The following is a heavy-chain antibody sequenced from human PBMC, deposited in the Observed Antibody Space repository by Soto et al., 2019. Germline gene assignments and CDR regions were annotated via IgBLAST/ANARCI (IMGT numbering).Heavy chain of an antibody. CDR3: ARVGYCSSTSCYAGSPYYYYYMDV. CDR2: ISAYNGNT. J-gene: IGHJ6*03. Sequence: ASVKVSCKASGYTFTSYGISWVRQAPGQGLEWMGWISAYNGNTNYAQKLQGRVTMTTDTSTSTAYMELRSLRSDDTAVYYCARVGYCSSTSCYAGSPYYYYYMDVWGKGTTVTVSS. V-gene: IGHV1-18*01. CDR1: GYTFTSYG. D-gene: IGHD2-2*01.